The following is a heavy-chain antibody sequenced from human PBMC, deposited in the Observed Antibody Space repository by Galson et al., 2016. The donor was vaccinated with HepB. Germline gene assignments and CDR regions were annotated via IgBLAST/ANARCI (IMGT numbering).Heavy chain of an antibody. CDR1: GYSISSGHQ. V-gene: IGHV4-38-2*02. CDR3: ARSRGTYLAYYGMDV. CDR2: IYYSGST. Sequence: SETLSLTCNVSGYSISSGHQWSWIRQPPGKGLEWIGTIYYSGSTYYNPSLKSRVTLSADTSQNQFSLMLSTLTAAETAVYYCARSRGTYLAYYGMDVWGQGTTVTVSS. D-gene: IGHD3-10*01. J-gene: IGHJ6*02.